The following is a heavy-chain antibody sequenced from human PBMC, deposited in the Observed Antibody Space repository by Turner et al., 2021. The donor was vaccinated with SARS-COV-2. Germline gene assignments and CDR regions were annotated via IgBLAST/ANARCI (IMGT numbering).Heavy chain of an antibody. D-gene: IGHD3-22*01. V-gene: IGHV3-21*01. Sequence: EVQLVESGGGLVKPGGSLRLSCAASGFTFSSYSMNWVRQAPGKGLEWVSSIRSSSSYIYYADSVKVRFTISRDNAKNSLYLQMNSLRAEDTAVYYCARDVPTYYYDSSGYYTDAFDIWGQGTMVTVSS. CDR2: IRSSSSYI. CDR1: GFTFSSYS. J-gene: IGHJ3*02. CDR3: ARDVPTYYYDSSGYYTDAFDI.